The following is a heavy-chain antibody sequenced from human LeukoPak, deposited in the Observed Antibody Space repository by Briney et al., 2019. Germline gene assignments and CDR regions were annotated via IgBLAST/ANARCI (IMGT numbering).Heavy chain of an antibody. V-gene: IGHV4-34*01. Sequence: SETLSLTCAVYGGSFSGYYWTCIRQAPGKGLEWIGEINHSGSTNYNPSLKSRVTISVDTSKNQFSLKVNSVTAADTAVYYCARPYSSGRLENWFGPWGQGTLVTVSS. CDR3: ARPYSSGRLENWFGP. J-gene: IGHJ5*02. CDR1: GGSFSGYY. CDR2: INHSGST. D-gene: IGHD6-19*01.